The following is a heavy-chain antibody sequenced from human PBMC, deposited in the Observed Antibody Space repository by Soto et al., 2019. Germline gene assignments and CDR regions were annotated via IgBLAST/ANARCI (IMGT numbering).Heavy chain of an antibody. CDR2: IWFDGSNK. D-gene: IGHD3-3*01. CDR3: ARDLDVWSGYYLFDY. V-gene: IGHV3-33*01. Sequence: QVQLVESGGGVVQPGRSLRLSCAASGFTFSSYGMHWVRQAPGKGLEWVAVIWFDGSNKYYADSVKGRFTISRDNSKNTLYLQMNSLRAEDTAIYYCARDLDVWSGYYLFDYWGQGTLVTVSS. CDR1: GFTFSSYG. J-gene: IGHJ4*02.